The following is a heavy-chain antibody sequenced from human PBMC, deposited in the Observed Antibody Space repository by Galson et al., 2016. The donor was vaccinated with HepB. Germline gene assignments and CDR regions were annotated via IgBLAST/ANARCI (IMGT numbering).Heavy chain of an antibody. CDR3: ARVGYGDYLEH. Sequence: FLRLSCAGSGYSFRNYAMHWVRQAPGKGLEWVAVLSSDGTREGYSDSLRGRVTISRDNPKNTLFLEMNSLRPEDTAVYYCARVGYGDYLEHWGQGTLVIVSS. V-gene: IGHV3-30-3*01. D-gene: IGHD4-17*01. CDR1: GYSFRNYA. J-gene: IGHJ4*02. CDR2: LSSDGTRE.